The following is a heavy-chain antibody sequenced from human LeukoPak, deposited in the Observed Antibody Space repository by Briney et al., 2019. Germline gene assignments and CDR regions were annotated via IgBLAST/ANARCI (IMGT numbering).Heavy chain of an antibody. J-gene: IGHJ5*02. Sequence: PSETLSLTCAVYGGSFSGYYWSWIRQPPGKGLEWIGYIYHSGSTYYNPSLKSRVTISVDRSKNQFSLKLSSVTAADTAVYYCARAGSYYDSSGYYSNWFDPWGQGTLVTVSS. CDR1: GGSFSGYY. V-gene: IGHV4-30-2*01. CDR3: ARAGSYYDSSGYYSNWFDP. D-gene: IGHD3-22*01. CDR2: IYHSGST.